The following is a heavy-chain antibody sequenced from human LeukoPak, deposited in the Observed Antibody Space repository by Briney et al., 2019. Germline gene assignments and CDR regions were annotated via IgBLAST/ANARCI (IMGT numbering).Heavy chain of an antibody. Sequence: GGSLRLSCAASGFTFSSYAMTWVRQAPGKGLEWVSGISGSGDGTYYADSVKGRFTISRDNSKNTLYLQMNSLRAEDTAVYYCAKGSGGRCASVSNYWGQGALVTVSS. V-gene: IGHV3-23*01. J-gene: IGHJ4*02. CDR1: GFTFSSYA. D-gene: IGHD2-15*01. CDR2: ISGSGDGT. CDR3: AKGSGGRCASVSNY.